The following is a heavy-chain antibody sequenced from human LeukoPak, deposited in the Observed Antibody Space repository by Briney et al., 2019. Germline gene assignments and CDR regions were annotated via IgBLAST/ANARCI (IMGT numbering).Heavy chain of an antibody. J-gene: IGHJ4*02. D-gene: IGHD4-17*01. Sequence: SETLSLTCTVSGGSISSYYWSWIRQPPGKGLEWIGYIYYSGSTNYNPSLKSRVTISVDTSKNQFSLKLSSVTAADTAVYYCARAGYGDSDFDYWGQGTLVTVSS. CDR1: GGSISSYY. CDR3: ARAGYGDSDFDY. V-gene: IGHV4-59*08. CDR2: IYYSGST.